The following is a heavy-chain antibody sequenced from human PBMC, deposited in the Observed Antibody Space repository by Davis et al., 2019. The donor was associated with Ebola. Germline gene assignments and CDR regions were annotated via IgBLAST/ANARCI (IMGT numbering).Heavy chain of an antibody. V-gene: IGHV1-69*13. Sequence: SVQVSCKASRGSLSSFPVSWVRQAPGQGLEWMGGIIPIFGTANYAQKFQGRATVTADESTSTAYMELSSLKSEDTAVYYCARPSCSRTSCYALLGWYFDLWGPGTPVTVSA. CDR2: IIPIFGTA. J-gene: IGHJ2*01. CDR3: ARPSCSRTSCYALLGWYFDL. D-gene: IGHD2-2*01. CDR1: RGSLSSFP.